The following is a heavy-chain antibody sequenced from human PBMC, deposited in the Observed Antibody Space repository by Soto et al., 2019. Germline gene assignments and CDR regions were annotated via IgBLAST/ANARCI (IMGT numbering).Heavy chain of an antibody. CDR1: RFTFSHYA. V-gene: IGHV3-23*01. D-gene: IGHD3-22*01. J-gene: IGHJ4*02. CDR2: IGGSGDYS. Sequence: GVSLXLSCAVSRFTFSHYAMSWVRQAPGKGLEWVSTIGGSGDYSYYADSVKGRFIISRDNSKNTLYLQMNSLTAEDTAVYYCAKDSDFYDSTLYFDYWGQGTLVTVSS. CDR3: AKDSDFYDSTLYFDY.